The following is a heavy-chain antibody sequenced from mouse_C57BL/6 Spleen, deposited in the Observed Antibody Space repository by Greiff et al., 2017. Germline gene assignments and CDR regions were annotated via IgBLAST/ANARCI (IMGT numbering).Heavy chain of an antibody. D-gene: IGHD1-1*01. CDR2: ISNLAYSI. J-gene: IGHJ3*01. CDR3: AREGNYYGSSYGFAY. CDR1: GFTFSDYG. V-gene: IGHV5-15*01. Sequence: EVKLMESGGGLVQPGGSLKLSCAASGFTFSDYGMAWVRQAPRKGPEWVALISNLAYSIYYADTVTGRFTISRENAKNTLYLEMSSLRSEDTAMYYCAREGNYYGSSYGFAYWGQGTLVTVSA.